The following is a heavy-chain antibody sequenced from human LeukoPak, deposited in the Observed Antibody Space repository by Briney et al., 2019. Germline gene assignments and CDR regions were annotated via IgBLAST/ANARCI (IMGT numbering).Heavy chain of an antibody. CDR2: INPNSGGT. CDR1: GYTFTGYY. D-gene: IGHD3-22*01. Sequence: ASVKVSCKASGYTFTGYYMHWVRQAPGQGLEWMGWINPNSGGTNYAQKFQGRVIMTRDTSISTAYMELSRLRSDDTAVYYCARGNYSDSSGYYANFDYWGQGTLVTVSS. V-gene: IGHV1-2*02. CDR3: ARGNYSDSSGYYANFDY. J-gene: IGHJ4*02.